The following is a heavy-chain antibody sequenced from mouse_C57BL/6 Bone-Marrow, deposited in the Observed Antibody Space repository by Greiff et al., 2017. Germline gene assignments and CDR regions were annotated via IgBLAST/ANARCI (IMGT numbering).Heavy chain of an antibody. CDR1: GYTFTSYW. D-gene: IGHD2-2*01. CDR3: ASLLWLRRWYAMDY. V-gene: IGHV1-50*01. Sequence: QVQLQQPGAELVKPGASVTLSCKASGYTFTSYWMQWVKQRPGQGLEWIGEIDPSDSYTNYNQKFKGKATLTVDTSASTAYMQLSSLTSEDSAVYYCASLLWLRRWYAMDYWGQGTSVTVSS. CDR2: IDPSDSYT. J-gene: IGHJ4*01.